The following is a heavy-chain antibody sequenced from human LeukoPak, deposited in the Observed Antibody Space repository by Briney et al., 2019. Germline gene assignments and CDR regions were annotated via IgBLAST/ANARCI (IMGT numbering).Heavy chain of an antibody. Sequence: PGGSLRLSCAASGFTFDTYGMHWVRQAPGKGLEWVAFISYDGSDGYYTDSVKGRFTISRDNSKNTLYLQVNSLRAEDTAVYYCATGYYDTSGHDYWGQGTLVSVSA. CDR3: ATGYYDTSGHDY. V-gene: IGHV3-30*03. CDR2: ISYDGSDG. J-gene: IGHJ4*02. CDR1: GFTFDTYG. D-gene: IGHD3-22*01.